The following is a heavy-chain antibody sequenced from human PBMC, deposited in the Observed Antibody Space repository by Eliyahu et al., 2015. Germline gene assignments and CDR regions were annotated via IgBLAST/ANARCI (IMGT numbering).Heavy chain of an antibody. D-gene: IGHD4-23*01. CDR3: ARVAATTVVTDLWFDP. Sequence: QVQLQXSGPGLVKPSETLSLTCTVSGXSISSYYWSWXRQPPGKGLEWIGYIYYSGSTNYNPPLKSRVTISVDTSKNQFSLKLSSVTAADTAVYYCARVAATTVVTDLWFDPWGQGTLVTVSS. CDR2: IYYSGST. J-gene: IGHJ5*02. CDR1: GXSISSYY. V-gene: IGHV4-59*01.